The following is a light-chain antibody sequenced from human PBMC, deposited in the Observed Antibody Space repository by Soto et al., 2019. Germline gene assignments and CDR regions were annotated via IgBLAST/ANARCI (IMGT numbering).Light chain of an antibody. V-gene: IGKV3-11*01. Sequence: EIVLTQSPATLSLSPGERATLSCRASQSVSSYLACYQQKPGQAPRLLIYDASNSATGIPARFSGRGSGTDITITISSLEPEDSAVYYCQQRSTWITFGQGTRLEIK. CDR2: DAS. J-gene: IGKJ5*01. CDR1: QSVSSY. CDR3: QQRSTWIT.